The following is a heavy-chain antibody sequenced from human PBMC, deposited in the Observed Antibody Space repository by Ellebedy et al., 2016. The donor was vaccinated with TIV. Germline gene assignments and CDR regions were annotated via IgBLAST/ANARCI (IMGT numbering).Heavy chain of an antibody. J-gene: IGHJ4*02. CDR2: INPNSGDT. Sequence: AASVKVSCKASGYTFIGNYIHWVRQAPGQGLEWMGWINPNSGDTNSAQKFQGRVTMTRDTSISTAYMEVNRLRSDDTAVYYCAREEVATITNLFDCWGQGTLLTVSS. V-gene: IGHV1-2*02. D-gene: IGHD5-24*01. CDR1: GYTFIGNY. CDR3: AREEVATITNLFDC.